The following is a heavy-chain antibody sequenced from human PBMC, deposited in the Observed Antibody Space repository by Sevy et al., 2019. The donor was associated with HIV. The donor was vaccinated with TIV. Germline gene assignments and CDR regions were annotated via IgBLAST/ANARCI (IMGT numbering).Heavy chain of an antibody. V-gene: IGHV3-15*01. Sequence: GGSLRLSCVASGFTFTNAWMGWVRQAPGKGLEWVGRIRSNTDGGTRDYAAPLKGRLTISRDDSKNTLYLQMNILKSADTAVYDCTTDREYGDYKGGFDSWGQGTLVTVSS. D-gene: IGHD4-17*01. CDR3: TTDREYGDYKGGFDS. J-gene: IGHJ4*02. CDR2: IRSNTDGGTR. CDR1: GFTFTNAW.